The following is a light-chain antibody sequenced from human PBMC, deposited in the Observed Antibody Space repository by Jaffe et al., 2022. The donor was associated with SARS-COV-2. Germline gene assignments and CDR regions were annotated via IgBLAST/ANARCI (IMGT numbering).Light chain of an antibody. V-gene: IGKV1-39*01. CDR3: HQTYVHPRT. J-gene: IGKJ2*01. CDR1: QSIINY. CDR2: AAS. Sequence: DIQMTQSPSSLSASVGDRVTITCRASQSIINYLNWYQQLPGKAPKVLIYAASTLQRGVPSRFSGSGSGTDFTLTISSLQPEDFATYYCHQTYVHPRTFGQGTKVEIK.